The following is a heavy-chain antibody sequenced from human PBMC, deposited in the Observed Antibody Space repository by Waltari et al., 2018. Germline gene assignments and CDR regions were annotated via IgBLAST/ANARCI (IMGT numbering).Heavy chain of an antibody. Sequence: QVQLVQSGAEVKKPGSSVKVSCKASGGTFSSYAISWVRQAPGQGLEWMGGIIPSFGTANYAQKCQGRVTITADESTSTAYMELSSLRSEDTAVYYCARDRGRYDSSGYYHDYWGQGTLVTVSS. D-gene: IGHD3-22*01. V-gene: IGHV1-69*13. J-gene: IGHJ4*02. CDR2: IIPSFGTA. CDR1: GGTFSSYA. CDR3: ARDRGRYDSSGYYHDY.